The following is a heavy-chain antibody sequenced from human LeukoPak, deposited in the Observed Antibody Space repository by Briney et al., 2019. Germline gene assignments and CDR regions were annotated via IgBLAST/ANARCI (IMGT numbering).Heavy chain of an antibody. CDR2: IIPIFGTA. J-gene: IGHJ4*02. Sequence: SVKVSCKASGGTFSSYAISWVRQAPGQGLEWMGGIIPIFGTANYAQKFQGRVTIAADESTSTAYMELSSLRSEDTAVYYCARPIAVAGTFTTAFDYWGQGTLVTVSS. V-gene: IGHV1-69*13. D-gene: IGHD6-19*01. CDR3: ARPIAVAGTFTTAFDY. CDR1: GGTFSSYA.